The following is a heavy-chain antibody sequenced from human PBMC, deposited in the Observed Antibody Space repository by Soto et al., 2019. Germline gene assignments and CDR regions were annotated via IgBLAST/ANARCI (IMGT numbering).Heavy chain of an antibody. V-gene: IGHV3-20*01. CDR3: ARGQYGSGISLDYYYYMDV. Sequence: PGGSLRLSCAASGFTFDDYGMSWVRQAPGKGLEWVSGINWNGGSTGYADSVKGRFTISRDNAKNSLYLQMNSLRAEDTALYHCARGQYGSGISLDYYYYMDVWGKGTTVTVSS. CDR1: GFTFDDYG. J-gene: IGHJ6*03. CDR2: INWNGGST. D-gene: IGHD3-10*01.